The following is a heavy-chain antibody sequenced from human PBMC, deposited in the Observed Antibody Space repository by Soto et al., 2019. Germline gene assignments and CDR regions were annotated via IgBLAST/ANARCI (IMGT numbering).Heavy chain of an antibody. D-gene: IGHD3-3*01. J-gene: IGHJ4*02. Sequence: GGSLRLSCAASGFTFDDYTMHWVRQAPGKGLEWVSLISWDGGSTYYADSVKGRFTISRDNSKNSLYLQMNSLRTEDTALYYCAKDIGSGYYSWNDYWGQGTLVTVSS. V-gene: IGHV3-43*01. CDR3: AKDIGSGYYSWNDY. CDR1: GFTFDDYT. CDR2: ISWDGGST.